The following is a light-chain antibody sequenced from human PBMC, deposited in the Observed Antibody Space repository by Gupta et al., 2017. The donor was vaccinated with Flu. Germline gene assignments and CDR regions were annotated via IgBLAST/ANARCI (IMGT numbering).Light chain of an antibody. CDR3: QQYNSYWT. CDR1: QRISSW. CDR2: KAS. V-gene: IGKV1-5*03. Sequence: VGDRVTITGRASQRISSWLAWYQQKPGKAPKLLIDKASSLESGVPSRFSGSGSGTEFTLTISSLQPDDFATYYCQQYNSYWTFGQGTKVEIK. J-gene: IGKJ1*01.